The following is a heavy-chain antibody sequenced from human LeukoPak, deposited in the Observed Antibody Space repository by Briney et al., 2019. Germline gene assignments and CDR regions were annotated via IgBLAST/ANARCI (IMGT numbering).Heavy chain of an antibody. Sequence: GGSLRLSCAASGFSFSSYTMNWVRQAAGKGLEWVSYISASSSSTYYADSVKGRSTISRDDAKNSLYLQMNSLRAEDTAIYYCARGGSAFDIWGQGTMVTVSS. CDR2: ISASSSST. D-gene: IGHD3-16*01. CDR3: ARGGSAFDI. V-gene: IGHV3-48*04. J-gene: IGHJ3*02. CDR1: GFSFSSYT.